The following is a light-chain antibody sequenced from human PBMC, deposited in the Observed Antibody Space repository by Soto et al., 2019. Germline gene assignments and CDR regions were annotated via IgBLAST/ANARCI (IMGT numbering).Light chain of an antibody. CDR3: QQVDRPPLT. CDR1: QDITKY. J-gene: IGKJ4*01. V-gene: IGKV1-9*01. CDR2: SAS. Sequence: DIQLTQSPSFLSASIGDRVSLSCRASQDITKYLAWFHQKPGRAPKLLIYSASTLHVGVPARFSGGGSWTEFTLTINSLQAEDFATYYCQQVDRPPLTFGGGTKVEIK.